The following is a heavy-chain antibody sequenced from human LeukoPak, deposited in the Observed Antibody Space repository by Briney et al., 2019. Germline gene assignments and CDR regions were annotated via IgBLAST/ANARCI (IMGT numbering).Heavy chain of an antibody. V-gene: IGHV3-21*01. J-gene: IGHJ4*02. D-gene: IGHD5-24*01. CDR1: GFTFSNYD. Sequence: GGSLRLSCAASGFTFSNYDMHWVRQAPGKGLEWVSAISSSSSYIYYADSIKGRFTISRDNAENSLYLQMNSLRAVDTAVYFCARGEEKATITALDSWGQGTLVTASS. CDR3: ARGEEKATITALDS. CDR2: ISSSSSYI.